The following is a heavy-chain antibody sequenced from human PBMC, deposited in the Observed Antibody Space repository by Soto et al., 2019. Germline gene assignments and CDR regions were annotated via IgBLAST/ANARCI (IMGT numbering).Heavy chain of an antibody. D-gene: IGHD2-2*01. CDR2: IPYDGSNK. V-gene: IGHV3-30-3*01. CDR3: ARVLCSSTSCYAPYYYYGMDV. Sequence: QVQLVESGGGVVQPGRSLRLSCAAAGFTFSSYAMHWVRQAPGKGLERVAVIPYDGSNKYDADSVKGRFTISRDNSKNTLYLQMNRLRAEDTAVYYCARVLCSSTSCYAPYYYYGMDVWGQGTTVTVSS. J-gene: IGHJ6*02. CDR1: GFTFSSYA.